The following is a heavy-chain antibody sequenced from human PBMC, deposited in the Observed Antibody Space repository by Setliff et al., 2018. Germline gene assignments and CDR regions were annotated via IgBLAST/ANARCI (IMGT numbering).Heavy chain of an antibody. CDR3: ARHSGRYYVPGTFDS. Sequence: SVKVSCKASGGSFSSNQFIWVRQAPGQGLELMGGIIPAFTTASYAPKFNDRLRITADESTTTAYMELSSLRSDDTAIYFCARHSGRYYVPGTFDSWGQGTRVTVS. J-gene: IGHJ4*02. CDR1: GGSFSSNQ. V-gene: IGHV1-69*13. D-gene: IGHD3-22*01. CDR2: IIPAFTTA.